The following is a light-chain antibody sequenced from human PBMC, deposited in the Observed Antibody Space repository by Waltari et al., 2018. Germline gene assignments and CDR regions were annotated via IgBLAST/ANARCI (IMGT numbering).Light chain of an antibody. CDR2: LNSQGSH. CDR3: QTWGTGIRV. Sequence: QLVLTQSPSASASLGSSVTLTCPPRIGHSSYALPWHQQQPEKGPRYLMKLNSQGSHSQGDGIPDRFSGSSSGAERYLTISSLQSEDEADYYCQTWGTGIRVFGGGTKLTVL. J-gene: IGLJ3*02. CDR1: IGHSSYA. V-gene: IGLV4-69*01.